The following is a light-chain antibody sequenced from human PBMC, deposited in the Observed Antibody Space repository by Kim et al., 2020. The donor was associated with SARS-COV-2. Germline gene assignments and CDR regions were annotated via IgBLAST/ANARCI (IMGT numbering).Light chain of an antibody. CDR2: AAS. CDR1: HSISSH. CDR3: QQSYITPFT. Sequence: ASVGDRVTITCRTTHSISSHLNWYQQKPGRAPKLLISAASTLQGGVPSRFSGSGSETDFTLTISSLQPEDFATYFCQQSYITPFTFGPGTKVDIK. J-gene: IGKJ3*01. V-gene: IGKV1-39*01.